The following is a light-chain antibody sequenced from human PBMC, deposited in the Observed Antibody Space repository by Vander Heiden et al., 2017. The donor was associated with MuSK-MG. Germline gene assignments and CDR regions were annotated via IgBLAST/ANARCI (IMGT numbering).Light chain of an antibody. J-gene: IGKJ2*01. CDR1: QDISKY. CDR2: DAS. Sequence: DIQMTQSPSSLSASVGDRVTITCQASQDISKYLNWYQQKPGKAPKLLIYDASNLKTGVPSRFSGSGYGTDFTFTISSLQPEDIAAYYCQQYDNFFMYTFGQGTKMEIK. V-gene: IGKV1-33*01. CDR3: QQYDNFFMYT.